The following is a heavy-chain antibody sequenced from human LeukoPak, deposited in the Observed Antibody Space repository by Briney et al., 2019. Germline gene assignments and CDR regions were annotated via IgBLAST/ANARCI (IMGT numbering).Heavy chain of an antibody. CDR1: GYTFTGYY. D-gene: IGHD3-16*02. Sequence: ASVKVSCKASGYTFTGYYMHWVRQAPGQGLEWMGWINPNSGGTNYAQKLQGRVTMTRDTSISTAYMELSRLRSDDTAVYYCARVLGYDYVWGSYRYWGQGTLVTVSS. CDR2: INPNSGGT. CDR3: ARVLGYDYVWGSYRY. V-gene: IGHV1-2*02. J-gene: IGHJ4*02.